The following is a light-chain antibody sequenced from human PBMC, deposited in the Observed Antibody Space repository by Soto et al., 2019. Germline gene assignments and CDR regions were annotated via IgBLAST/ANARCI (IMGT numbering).Light chain of an antibody. CDR3: QQRSNWPPFT. CDR2: DAS. V-gene: IGKV3-11*01. CDR1: QSVSNNY. J-gene: IGKJ5*01. Sequence: EIVLTQSPCTLSLSPGERATLSCRASQSVSNNYLAWYQQKPGQAPRLLIYDASNRATDIPARFSGSGSGTDFTLTISSLEPEDFAVYYCQQRSNWPPFTFGQGTRLEIK.